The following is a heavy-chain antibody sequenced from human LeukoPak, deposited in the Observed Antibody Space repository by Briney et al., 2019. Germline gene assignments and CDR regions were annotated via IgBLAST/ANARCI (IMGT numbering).Heavy chain of an antibody. CDR1: GFTFDDYA. D-gene: IGHD3-3*01. V-gene: IGHV3-9*03. Sequence: GGSLRLSCAASGFTFDDYAMHWVRHAPGKGLEWVSGISWNSGSIGYADSVKGRFTISRDNAKNSLYLQMNSLRAEDMALYYCAKGSAVFWSATADAFDIWGQGTMVTVSS. J-gene: IGHJ3*02. CDR3: AKGSAVFWSATADAFDI. CDR2: ISWNSGSI.